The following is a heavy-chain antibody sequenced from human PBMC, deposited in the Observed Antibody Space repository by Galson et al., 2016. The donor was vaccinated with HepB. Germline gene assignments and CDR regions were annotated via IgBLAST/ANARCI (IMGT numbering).Heavy chain of an antibody. CDR2: IRSGSSYT. CDR1: GFIFSDYC. V-gene: IGHV3-11*03. CDR3: AKMPDAVVEPATFDY. Sequence: SLRLSCAASGFIFSDYCMNWIRQAPGKGLEWVSNIRSGSSYTDYADSVKGRFTIPRDNFRDTLYLHMNSLRAEDTAVYYCAKMPDAVVEPATFDYWGQGTLVTVSS. D-gene: IGHD2-2*01. J-gene: IGHJ4*02.